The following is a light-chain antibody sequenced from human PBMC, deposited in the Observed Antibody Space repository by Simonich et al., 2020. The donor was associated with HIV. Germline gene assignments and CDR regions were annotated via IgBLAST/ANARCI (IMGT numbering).Light chain of an antibody. CDR2: GAS. CDR3: QQYNKWPPWT. J-gene: IGKJ1*01. V-gene: IGKV4-1*01. CDR1: QSVLYSSNNKNF. Sequence: DIVMTQSPDSLAVSLGERATINCKSSQSVLYSSNNKNFLAWYQQKPGQAPRLLIYGASTRATGIPARFSGSGSGTEFTLTISSMQSEDFAVYYCQQYNKWPPWTFGQGTKVEIK.